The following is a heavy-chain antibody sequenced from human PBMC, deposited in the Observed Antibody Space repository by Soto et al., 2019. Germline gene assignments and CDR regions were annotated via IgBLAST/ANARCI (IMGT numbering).Heavy chain of an antibody. CDR1: GFTFSSYA. D-gene: IGHD2-8*01. CDR3: AAPVLMVYAIDY. CDR2: ISGSGGST. J-gene: IGHJ4*02. V-gene: IGHV3-23*01. Sequence: PGGSLRLSCAAPGFTFSSYALSWFRQAPGKGLECVSAISGSGGSTYYADSVKGRFTISRDNSKNTLYLQMNSLRAEDTAVYYCAAPVLMVYAIDYWGQGTLVTVSS.